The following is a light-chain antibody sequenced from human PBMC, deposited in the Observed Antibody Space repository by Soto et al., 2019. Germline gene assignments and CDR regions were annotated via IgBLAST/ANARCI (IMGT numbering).Light chain of an antibody. V-gene: IGLV1-40*01. Sequence: QSVLTQPPSVSGAPGQRVTISCTGSSSNIGTGYDVHWYQQVPGSAPKVLIYGNTNRPSGVPDRFSGSKSGTSASLAITGLQADDGADYYCQSYDSTLLGVFGGGTKLTVL. CDR3: QSYDSTLLGV. CDR2: GNT. J-gene: IGLJ2*01. CDR1: SSNIGTGYD.